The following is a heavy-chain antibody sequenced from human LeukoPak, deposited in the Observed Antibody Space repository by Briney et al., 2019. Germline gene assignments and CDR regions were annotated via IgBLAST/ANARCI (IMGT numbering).Heavy chain of an antibody. D-gene: IGHD1-26*01. Sequence: GESLKTSSKASGSSFTSYWIGWVRQLPGEGLLWRGIIYPGDSDTRYSPSFQGQVTISADKSLSTAYLQWSSLKASDTAMYYCARRSGRFLNWFDPWGQGTLVTVSS. CDR3: ARRSGRFLNWFDP. J-gene: IGHJ5*02. V-gene: IGHV5-51*01. CDR2: IYPGDSDT. CDR1: GSSFTSYW.